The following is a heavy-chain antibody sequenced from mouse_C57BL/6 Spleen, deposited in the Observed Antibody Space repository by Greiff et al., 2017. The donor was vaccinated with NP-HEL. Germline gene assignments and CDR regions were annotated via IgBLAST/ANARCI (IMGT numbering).Heavy chain of an antibody. V-gene: IGHV1-69*01. D-gene: IGHD1-1*01. J-gene: IGHJ4*01. Sequence: VQLQQPGAELVMPGASVKLSCKASGYTFTSYWMHWVKQRPGQGLEWIGEIDPSDSYTNYNQKFKGKSTLTADKSSSTAYMQLSSLTSEDSAVYYCAREGITTNDYYAMDCWGQGASVTASS. CDR1: GYTFTSYW. CDR2: IDPSDSYT. CDR3: AREGITTNDYYAMDC.